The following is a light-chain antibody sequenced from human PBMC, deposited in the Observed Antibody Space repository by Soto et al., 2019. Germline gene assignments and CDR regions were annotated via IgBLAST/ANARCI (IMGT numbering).Light chain of an antibody. J-gene: IGKJ2*01. CDR1: QTNTGTF. Sequence: EIVLTQSPGTLSLSPGESATLSCRASQTNTGTFFAWFQQKPRQAPRLLIYGASNRAAGIPDRFSGSVSETDFTLTISRLEPEDLAVYYCQQYGDSPRTFGQGTKLEIK. CDR3: QQYGDSPRT. V-gene: IGKV3-20*01. CDR2: GAS.